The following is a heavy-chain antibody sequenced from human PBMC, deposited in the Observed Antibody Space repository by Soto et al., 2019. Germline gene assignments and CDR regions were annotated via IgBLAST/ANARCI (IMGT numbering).Heavy chain of an antibody. D-gene: IGHD2-2*01. Sequence: GESLKISCKGSGYSFTSYWIGWVRQMPGKGLEWMGIIYPGDSDTRYSPSFQGQVTISADKSISTAYLQWSSLKASDTAMYYCARLRYCSSTSCKNYYYYYGMDVWGQGTTVTVSS. CDR3: ARLRYCSSTSCKNYYYYYGMDV. CDR1: GYSFTSYW. V-gene: IGHV5-51*01. CDR2: IYPGDSDT. J-gene: IGHJ6*02.